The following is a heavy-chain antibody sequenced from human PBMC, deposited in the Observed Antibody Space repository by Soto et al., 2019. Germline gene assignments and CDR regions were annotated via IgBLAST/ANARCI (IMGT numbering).Heavy chain of an antibody. J-gene: IGHJ6*02. V-gene: IGHV1-69*12. D-gene: IGHD5-18*01. CDR3: ARKGYSYGYYYYYGMDV. Sequence: QVQLVQSGAEVKKPGSSVKVSCKASGGTFSSYAISWVRQAPGQGLEWMGGLIPIFGTANYAQKFQGRVTITADESTSPAYMEVSSLRSEDTAVYYCARKGYSYGYYYYYGMDVWGQGTTVTVSS. CDR2: LIPIFGTA. CDR1: GGTFSSYA.